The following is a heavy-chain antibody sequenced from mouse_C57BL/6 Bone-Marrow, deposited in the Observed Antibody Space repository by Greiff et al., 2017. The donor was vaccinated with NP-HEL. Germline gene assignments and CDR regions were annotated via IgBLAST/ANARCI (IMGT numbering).Heavy chain of an antibody. J-gene: IGHJ2*01. CDR2: ISDGGSYT. CDR1: GFTFSSYA. CDR3: ARDDLPLLLFDY. Sequence: EVQLVESGGGLVKPGGSLKLSCAASGFTFSSYAMSWVRQTPEKRLEWVATISDGGSYTYYPDNVKGRFTISRDNAKNNLYLQMSHLKSEDTAMYYCARDDLPLLLFDYWGQGTTLTVSS. D-gene: IGHD1-1*01. V-gene: IGHV5-4*01.